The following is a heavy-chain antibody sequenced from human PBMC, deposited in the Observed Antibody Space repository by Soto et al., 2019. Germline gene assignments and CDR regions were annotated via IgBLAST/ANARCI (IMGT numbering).Heavy chain of an antibody. J-gene: IGHJ4*02. V-gene: IGHV3-30*04. CDR3: ARLMGAYTFDY. CDR2: ISYDGSNK. Sequence: GGSLRLSCAASGFTFSSYAMHWVRQAPGKGLEWVAVISYDGSNKYYADSVKGRFTISRDNSKNTLYLQMNSLRAEDTAVYYCARLMGAYTFDYWGQGTMVTVSS. CDR1: GFTFSSYA. D-gene: IGHD1-26*01.